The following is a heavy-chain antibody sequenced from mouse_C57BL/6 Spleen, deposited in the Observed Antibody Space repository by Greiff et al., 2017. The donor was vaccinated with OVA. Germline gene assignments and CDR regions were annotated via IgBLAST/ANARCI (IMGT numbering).Heavy chain of an antibody. Sequence: VQLQQSGAELVKPGASVKLSCKASGYTFTSYWMHWVKQRPGRGLEWIGRIDPNSGGTKYNEKFKSKATLTVDKPSSTAYMQLSSLTSEDSAVYYCARSYGSPLYYFDYWGQGTTLTVSS. CDR3: ARSYGSPLYYFDY. V-gene: IGHV1-72*01. J-gene: IGHJ2*01. CDR1: GYTFTSYW. D-gene: IGHD1-1*01. CDR2: IDPNSGGT.